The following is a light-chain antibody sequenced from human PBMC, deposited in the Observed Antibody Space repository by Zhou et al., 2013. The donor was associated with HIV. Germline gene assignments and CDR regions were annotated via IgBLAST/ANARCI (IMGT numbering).Light chain of an antibody. V-gene: IGKV3-20*01. CDR1: QSISTSY. CDR2: GAS. Sequence: EIVLTQSPGTLSLSPGERATLSCRASQSISTSYLAWYQQKPGQAPRLLIYGASSRATGIPDRFSGSGSGTDFTLTISRLEPEDFAVHYCQQFDTSPQTFGQGTKVEIK. CDR3: QQFDTSPQT. J-gene: IGKJ1*01.